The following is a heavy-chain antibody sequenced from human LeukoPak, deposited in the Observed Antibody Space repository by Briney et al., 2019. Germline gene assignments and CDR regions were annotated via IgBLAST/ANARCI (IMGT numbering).Heavy chain of an antibody. CDR3: TTEYYYGMNV. Sequence: GGSLRLSCVTSSFTTAWMNWVRQAPGKGLEWVGRVKSKIHGGTIDYAAPVKGRFTISREDSKNTPSLQMNSLKTEDTAVYYCTTEYYYGMNVWGLGTTVTVSS. J-gene: IGHJ6*02. CDR2: VKSKIHGGTI. CDR1: SFTTAW. V-gene: IGHV3-15*07.